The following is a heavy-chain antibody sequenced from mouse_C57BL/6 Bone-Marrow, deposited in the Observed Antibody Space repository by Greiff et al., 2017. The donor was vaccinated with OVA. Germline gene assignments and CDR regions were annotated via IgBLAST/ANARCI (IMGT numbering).Heavy chain of an antibody. D-gene: IGHD4-1*01. CDR3: ARSGLGSYWYFEV. CDR1: GYTFTSYW. CDR2: INPSNGGT. V-gene: IGHV1-53*01. Sequence: QVQLQQPGTELVKPGASVKLSCKASGYTFTSYWMHWVKQRPGQGLEWIGNINPSNGGTNYNEKFKSKATLTVDKSSSTAYMQLSSLTSEDSAVYDCARSGLGSYWYFEVWGTGTTVTVSS. J-gene: IGHJ1*03.